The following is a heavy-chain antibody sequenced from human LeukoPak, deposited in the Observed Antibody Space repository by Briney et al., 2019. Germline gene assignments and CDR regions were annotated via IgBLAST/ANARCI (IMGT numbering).Heavy chain of an antibody. V-gene: IGHV4-59*01. D-gene: IGHD5-18*01. CDR2: IFYRGGP. CDR1: GGPITNYY. CDR3: ARAGPGYYNTGFDY. Sequence: SETPSLTCIVSGGPITNYYWSWIRQPPGKGLDWIGYIFYRGGPNYNPSLKSRVTISLDASKSQFSLKLSSVTAADTAVYYCARAGPGYYNTGFDYWGQGTLVTVSS. J-gene: IGHJ4*02.